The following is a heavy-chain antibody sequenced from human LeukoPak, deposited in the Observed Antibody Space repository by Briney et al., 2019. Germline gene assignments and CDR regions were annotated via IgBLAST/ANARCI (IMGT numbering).Heavy chain of an antibody. CDR1: GITFSSYG. Sequence: GGSLRLSCAASGITFSSYGMSWVRQASGKGLEWVSSISSTGGTTYYADSVKGRFTISRDNSKNTLYLQMNSLRAEDTAIYYCAKNGDRGAYCTGGTCYLYFYYYMDVWGKGTTVTI. CDR2: ISSTGGTT. CDR3: AKNGDRGAYCTGGTCYLYFYYYMDV. V-gene: IGHV3-23*01. J-gene: IGHJ6*03. D-gene: IGHD2-15*01.